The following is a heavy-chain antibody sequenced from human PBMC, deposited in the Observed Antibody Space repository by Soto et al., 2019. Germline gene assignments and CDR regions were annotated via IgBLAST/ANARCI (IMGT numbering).Heavy chain of an antibody. CDR2: IKSGGNTK. D-gene: IGHD5-12*01. Sequence: GSLRLSCAASGFAFNSYEMDWVRQAPGKGLEWVANIKSGGNTKFYVDSVKGRFTISRDDAKNSLYLDMNSLGAEDTAVYCCVKEKSVMYSGYDAFDVWGQGTMVTVSS. CDR3: VKEKSVMYSGYDAFDV. V-gene: IGHV3-48*03. J-gene: IGHJ3*01. CDR1: GFAFNSYE.